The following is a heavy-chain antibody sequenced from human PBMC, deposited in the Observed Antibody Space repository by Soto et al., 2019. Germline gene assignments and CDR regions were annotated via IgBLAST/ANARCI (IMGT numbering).Heavy chain of an antibody. D-gene: IGHD1-26*01. CDR3: ASLVGVPSGTYPWYLDY. Sequence: WTWIRQHPGKGLEWIAYIYYSGSTYYNPSLKSRVTISVDTSKNQFSLKLSSVTAADTAVYYCASLVGVPSGTYPWYLDYWGQGTLVTVSS. V-gene: IGHV4-31*02. CDR2: IYYSGST. J-gene: IGHJ4*02.